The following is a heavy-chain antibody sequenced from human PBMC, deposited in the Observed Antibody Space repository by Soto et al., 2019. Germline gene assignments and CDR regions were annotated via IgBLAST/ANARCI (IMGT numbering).Heavy chain of an antibody. J-gene: IGHJ3*02. CDR3: ARDKKLRFLECGSGGGRPGNFDI. CDR2: IWYDGSNK. V-gene: IGHV3-33*01. Sequence: QVQLVESGGGVVQPGRSLRLSCAASGFTFSSYGMHWVRQAPGKGLEWVAVIWYDGSNKYYADSVKGRFTISRDNSKNTLYLQMNSLRAEDTAVYYCARDKKLRFLECGSGGGRPGNFDIWGQGTMVTVSS. D-gene: IGHD3-3*01. CDR1: GFTFSSYG.